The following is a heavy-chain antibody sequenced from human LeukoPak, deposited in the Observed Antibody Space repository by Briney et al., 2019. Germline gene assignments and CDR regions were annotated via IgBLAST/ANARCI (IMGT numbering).Heavy chain of an antibody. V-gene: IGHV4-34*01. CDR3: ARGAIRWVVVPAAQTNWFDP. D-gene: IGHD2-2*01. J-gene: IGHJ5*02. Sequence: SETLSLTCAVYGGSFSGYYWSWIRQPPEKGLEWIGEINLSGSTNYNPSLKSRVTISVNTSKNQFSLKLSSVTAADTAVYYCARGAIRWVVVPAAQTNWFDPWGQGTLVTVSS. CDR1: GGSFSGYY. CDR2: INLSGST.